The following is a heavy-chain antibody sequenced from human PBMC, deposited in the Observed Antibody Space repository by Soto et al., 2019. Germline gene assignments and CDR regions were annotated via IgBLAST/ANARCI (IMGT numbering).Heavy chain of an antibody. Sequence: PAESLTLTCAVSGGSFSDSDWRSWVRQPPGKGLEWSREIFHSGSTSYNPSLKSRVTMSVDTSKSQFSLKLTAVTAADTAVYYYARGRDAFFYYGLDVWGQGITVTVSS. V-gene: IGHV4-4*02. CDR3: ARGRDAFFYYGLDV. CDR1: GGSFSDSDW. J-gene: IGHJ6*02. CDR2: IFHSGST.